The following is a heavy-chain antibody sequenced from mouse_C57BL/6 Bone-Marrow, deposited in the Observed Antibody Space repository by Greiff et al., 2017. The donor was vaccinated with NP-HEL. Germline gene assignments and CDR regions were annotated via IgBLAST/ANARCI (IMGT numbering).Heavy chain of an antibody. CDR3: TREVTTWYFDV. V-gene: IGHV1-15*01. CDR2: IDPETGGT. CDR1: GYTFTDYE. J-gene: IGHJ1*03. D-gene: IGHD2-3*01. Sequence: QVQLQQSGAELVRPGASVTLSCKASGYTFTDYEMHWVKQTPVHGLEWIGAIDPETGGTAYNQKFKGKAILTADKSSSTAYMELRSLTSEDSAVYYCTREVTTWYFDVWGTGTTVTVSS.